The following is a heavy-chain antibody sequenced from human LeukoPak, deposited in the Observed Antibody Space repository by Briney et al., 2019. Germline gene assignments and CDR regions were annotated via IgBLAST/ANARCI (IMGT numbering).Heavy chain of an antibody. CDR3: AREQLDP. CDR1: GYTFTSYD. J-gene: IGHJ5*02. Sequence: ASVKVSCKASGYTFTSYDINWVRQATGQGLEWMGYMNPNSGEIVYAQKFQGRVTMTTDTSISTAYMELSSLRSEDTAMYYCAREQLDPWGQGTLVTVSS. V-gene: IGHV1-8*01. CDR2: MNPNSGEI. D-gene: IGHD6-13*01.